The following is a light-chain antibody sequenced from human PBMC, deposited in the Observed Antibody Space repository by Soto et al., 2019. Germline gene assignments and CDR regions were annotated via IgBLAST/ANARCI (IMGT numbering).Light chain of an antibody. CDR2: DIS. CDR3: QQYNNWPFS. V-gene: IGKV2-30*02. Sequence: VLTQSPLSLPLALGQPASISFGSSQGLLHRDGHTYLTWFHLRRGQPPRLLIYDISTRATGVPARFSGSGSGTEFTLTISGLQSEDFALYFCQQYNNWPFSFGPGTRLEIK. CDR1: QGLLHRDGHTY. J-gene: IGKJ5*01.